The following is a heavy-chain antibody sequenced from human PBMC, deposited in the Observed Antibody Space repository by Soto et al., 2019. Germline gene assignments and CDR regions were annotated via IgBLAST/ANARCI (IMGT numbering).Heavy chain of an antibody. CDR1: GFTFSNYT. CDR3: ARANYDFWSGSSNYFGMDV. V-gene: IGHV3-21*01. CDR2: ISSSILYI. D-gene: IGHD3-3*01. J-gene: IGHJ6*02. Sequence: EVQLVESGGGLVKPGGSLRVSCAASGFTFSNYTMNWVRQAPGKGLEWVSAISSSILYIYYADSVEGRFTISRDNAKKSLNLQMNSLGAEDTAVYYCARANYDFWSGSSNYFGMDVWGQGTAVTVSS.